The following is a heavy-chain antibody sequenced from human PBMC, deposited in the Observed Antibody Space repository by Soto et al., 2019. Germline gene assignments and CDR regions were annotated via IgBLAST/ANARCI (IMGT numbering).Heavy chain of an antibody. J-gene: IGHJ5*02. V-gene: IGHV4-34*01. D-gene: IGHD3-10*01. CDR1: GGSFSGYY. Sequence: PSETLSLTCAVYGGSFSGYYWSWIRQPPGKGLEWIGEINHSGSTNYNPSLKSRVTISVDTSKNQFSLKLSSVTAADTAVYYCARGRHYYGSGSYFRTIDPWGQGTLVTVSS. CDR2: INHSGST. CDR3: ARGRHYYGSGSYFRTIDP.